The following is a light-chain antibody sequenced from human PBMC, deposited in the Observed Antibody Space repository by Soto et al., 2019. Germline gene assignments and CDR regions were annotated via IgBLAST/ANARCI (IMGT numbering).Light chain of an antibody. J-gene: IGLJ3*02. CDR2: DVS. Sequence: QSVLTQPASVSGSPGQSITISCTGTSSDVGGYNYVSWYQQHPGKAPKLIIYDVSNRPSGVSNRFSGSKSGNTASLTISWLQAEDAADYYCSSYTYSRDVVFGGGTKLTVL. V-gene: IGLV2-14*01. CDR1: SSDVGGYNY. CDR3: SSYTYSRDVV.